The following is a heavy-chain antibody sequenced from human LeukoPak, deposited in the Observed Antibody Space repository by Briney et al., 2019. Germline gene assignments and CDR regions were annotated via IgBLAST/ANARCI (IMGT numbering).Heavy chain of an antibody. J-gene: IGHJ4*02. V-gene: IGHV4-59*01. CDR1: GGSINNYY. Sequence: PSETLSLTCTVSGGSINNYYGSWIRQPPGKGLEWIGYIYYSGSTNYNPSLKSRLTISVDTSKNQFSLKLSSVTAADTAVYYCARYYYVSGSYYFDYWGQGTLVTASS. CDR2: IYYSGST. D-gene: IGHD3-10*01. CDR3: ARYYYVSGSYYFDY.